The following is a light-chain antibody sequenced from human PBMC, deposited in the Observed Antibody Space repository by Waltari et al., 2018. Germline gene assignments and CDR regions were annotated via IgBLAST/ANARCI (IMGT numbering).Light chain of an antibody. CDR2: DVN. Sequence: QSALTQTASVSGSPGQAITISCRGTPSDMGTYNLVSWYQQHPGKAPTLIIYDVNKRPSGVSNRFSGSKSGNTAFLTISGLQSADEADYYCCSYAGSAISMFGGGTKVTAL. CDR1: PSDMGTYNL. CDR3: CSYAGSAISM. J-gene: IGLJ3*02. V-gene: IGLV2-23*02.